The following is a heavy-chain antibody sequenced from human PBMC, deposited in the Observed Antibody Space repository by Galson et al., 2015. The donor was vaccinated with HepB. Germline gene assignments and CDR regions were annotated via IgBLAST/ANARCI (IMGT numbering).Heavy chain of an antibody. V-gene: IGHV3-7*03. D-gene: IGHD6-19*01. CDR3: ARGSSGWTRHYYYYGMDV. CDR1: GFTFSSYW. Sequence: SLRLSCAASGFTFSSYWMSWVRQAPGKGLEWVANIKQDGSEKYYVDSVKGRFTISRDNAKNSLYLQMNSLRAEDTAVYYCARGSSGWTRHYYYYGMDVWGQGTTVTVSS. CDR2: IKQDGSEK. J-gene: IGHJ6*02.